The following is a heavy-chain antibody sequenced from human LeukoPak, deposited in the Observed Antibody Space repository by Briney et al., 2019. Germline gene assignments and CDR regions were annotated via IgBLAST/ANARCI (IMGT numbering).Heavy chain of an antibody. V-gene: IGHV3-23*01. CDR3: VKDFVVVPGNVNYFDY. CDR2: ISGSGDNT. Sequence: GGSLRLSCAASGVTFSTYAISWVRQAPGKGLEWVSAISGSGDNTYYADSVKGRFTVSRDNSKNTLYVQMKSLRAEDTAVYYCVKDFVVVPGNVNYFDYWGQGTLVTVSS. J-gene: IGHJ4*02. CDR1: GVTFSTYA. D-gene: IGHD2-21*02.